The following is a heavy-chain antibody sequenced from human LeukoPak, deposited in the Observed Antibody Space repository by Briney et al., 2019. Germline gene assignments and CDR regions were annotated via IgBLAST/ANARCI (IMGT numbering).Heavy chain of an antibody. D-gene: IGHD3-10*01. V-gene: IGHV4-59*11. CDR2: IFHSGST. CDR3: ARGGTSGSYKYNWFDP. Sequence: SETLSLTCSVSSASISGHYWSWIRQPPGKGQEWIGYIFHSGSTNYNPSLNSRVTISVDTSKSQFSLKLSSVTAADTAVYYYARGGTSGSYKYNWFDPWGQGTLVTVSS. J-gene: IGHJ5*02. CDR1: SASISGHY.